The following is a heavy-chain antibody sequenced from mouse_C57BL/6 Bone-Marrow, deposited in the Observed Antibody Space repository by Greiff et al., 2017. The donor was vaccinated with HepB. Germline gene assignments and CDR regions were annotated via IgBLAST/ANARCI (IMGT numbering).Heavy chain of an antibody. CDR3: VRRGIYYYGSSYGYFDY. J-gene: IGHJ2*01. Sequence: EVKLMESGGGLVQPKGSLKLSCAASGFSFNTYAMNWVRQAPGKGLEWVARIRSKSNNYATYYADSVKDRFTISRDDSESMLYLQMNNLKTEDTAMYYCVRRGIYYYGSSYGYFDYWGQGTTLTVSS. CDR2: IRSKSNNYAT. CDR1: GFSFNTYA. V-gene: IGHV10-1*01. D-gene: IGHD1-1*01.